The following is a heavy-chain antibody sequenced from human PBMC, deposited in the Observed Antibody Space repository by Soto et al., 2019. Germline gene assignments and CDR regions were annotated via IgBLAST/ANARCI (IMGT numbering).Heavy chain of an antibody. CDR3: ARPRVRGAAYSWFDP. CDR2: IYYSGST. J-gene: IGHJ5*02. V-gene: IGHV4-59*01. Sequence: PSETLSLTCTVSGGSISSYYWSWIRQPPGKGLEWIGYIYYSGSTNYNPSLKSRVTISVDTSKNQFSLKLSSVTAADTAAYYCARPRVRGAAYSWFDPWGQGTLVTVSS. CDR1: GGSISSYY. D-gene: IGHD6-13*01.